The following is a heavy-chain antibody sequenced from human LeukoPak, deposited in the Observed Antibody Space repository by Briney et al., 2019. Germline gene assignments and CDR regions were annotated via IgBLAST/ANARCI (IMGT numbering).Heavy chain of an antibody. CDR1: GFTFSTYS. J-gene: IGHJ3*02. CDR3: ARVAMYYYDSSGYSSAFDI. Sequence: GGSLRLSCAASGFTFSTYSMNWVRQAPGKGLEWVSSISSSNSYIFYADSVKGRFTISRDNAMDSLYLQMNSLRAEDTAVYYCARVAMYYYDSSGYSSAFDIWDQGTMVTVSS. CDR2: ISSSNSYI. D-gene: IGHD3-22*01. V-gene: IGHV3-21*01.